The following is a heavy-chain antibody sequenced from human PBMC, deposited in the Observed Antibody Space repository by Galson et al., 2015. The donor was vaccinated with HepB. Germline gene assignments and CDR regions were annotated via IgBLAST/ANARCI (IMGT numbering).Heavy chain of an antibody. CDR3: ARDPVRYSINSRGHFYYYMDV. CDR1: GFTVRNND. J-gene: IGHJ6*03. D-gene: IGHD3-16*02. Sequence: SLRLSCAVSGFTVRNNDMNWVRQSPGKGLEWVSVINSGGTTNYTDSVKGRFTISREITDNTVHLQMDSLRAEDTAVYYCARDPVRYSINSRGHFYYYMDVWGKGTTVTVSS. V-gene: IGHV3-53*01. CDR2: INSGGTT.